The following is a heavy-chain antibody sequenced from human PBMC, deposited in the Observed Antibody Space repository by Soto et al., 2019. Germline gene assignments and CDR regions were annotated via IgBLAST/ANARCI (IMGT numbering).Heavy chain of an antibody. J-gene: IGHJ5*02. CDR1: GFTFSSYS. CDR3: ARDRKAPYNWFDP. Sequence: GGSLRLSCAASGFTFSSYSMNWVRQAPGKGLEWVSYISSSSTIYYADSVKGRFTISRDNAKNSLYLQMNSLRDEDTAVYYCARDRKAPYNWFDPWGQGTLVTVSS. V-gene: IGHV3-48*02. CDR2: ISSSSTI.